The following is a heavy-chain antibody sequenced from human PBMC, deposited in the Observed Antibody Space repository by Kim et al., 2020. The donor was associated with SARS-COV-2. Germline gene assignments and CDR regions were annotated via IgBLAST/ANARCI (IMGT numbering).Heavy chain of an antibody. D-gene: IGHD3-22*01. CDR3: ARVDSSGYQYDFDY. CDR2: IYYSGST. V-gene: IGHV4-59*13. CDR1: GGSISSYY. Sequence: SETLSLTCTVSGGSISSYYWSWIRQPPGKGLEWIGYIYYSGSTNYNPSLKSRVTISVDTSKNHFSLKLSSVTAADTAVYYCARVDSSGYQYDFDYWGQGTLVTVSS. J-gene: IGHJ4*02.